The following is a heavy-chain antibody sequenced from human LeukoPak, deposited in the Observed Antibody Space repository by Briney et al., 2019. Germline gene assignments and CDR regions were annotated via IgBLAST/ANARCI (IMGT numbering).Heavy chain of an antibody. CDR3: ARGPSLRRGQQLLKNWFDP. Sequence: GASVKVSCKAAGYTFTSYDSNWGRRATEQGLEGMGWMNANSGNTGYAQKFQGRVTMTRNTSISTAYMELSSLRSEDTAVYDCARGPSLRRGQQLLKNWFDPWGQGTLVTVSS. CDR1: GYTFTSYD. V-gene: IGHV1-8*01. J-gene: IGHJ5*02. CDR2: MNANSGNT. D-gene: IGHD1-26*01.